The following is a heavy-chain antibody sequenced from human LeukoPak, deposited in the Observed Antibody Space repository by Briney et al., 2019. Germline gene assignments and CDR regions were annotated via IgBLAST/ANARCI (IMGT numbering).Heavy chain of an antibody. CDR2: IRSKVKSYAT. CDR1: GFTFSASA. J-gene: IGHJ4*02. Sequence: GGSLRLSCAASGFTFSASAMHWVRQASGKGLEWVGRIRSKVKSYATEYAASVKGGFTISRDDSKNTAYLQMNSLKTEDTAVYYCTTTPPNDYADYWGQGTLVTVSS. CDR3: TTTPPNDYADY. V-gene: IGHV3-73*01.